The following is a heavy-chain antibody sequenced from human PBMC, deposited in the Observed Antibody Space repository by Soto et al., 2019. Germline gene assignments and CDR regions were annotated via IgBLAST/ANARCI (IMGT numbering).Heavy chain of an antibody. D-gene: IGHD5-12*01. CDR2: ISGSDGST. CDR3: ARGTDSGYDYYYYYMDV. CDR1: GFTFSNYA. J-gene: IGHJ6*03. Sequence: GGSLRLSCAASGFTFSNYAMSWVRQAPGKGLEWVSGISGSDGSTYYADSVKGRFTISRDNSKNTLYLQMNGPRAEDTAVYYCARGTDSGYDYYYYYMDVWGKGTTVTVSS. V-gene: IGHV3-23*01.